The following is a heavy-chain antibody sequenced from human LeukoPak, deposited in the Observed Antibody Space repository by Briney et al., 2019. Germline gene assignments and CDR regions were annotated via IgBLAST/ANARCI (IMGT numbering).Heavy chain of an antibody. V-gene: IGHV3-7*01. CDR2: IKQDGSDK. D-gene: IGHD3-22*01. CDR1: GFSFNKYW. CDR3: VRDWGYDSSGYWQKYFDT. J-gene: IGHJ4*02. Sequence: PGGSLRLSCAASGFSFNKYWMSWVRQAPGKGLGWVANIKQDGSDKYYVDSVKGRFTISRDNAKNTVYLQMNSLRAEDTAVYYCVRDWGYDSSGYWQKYFDTWGQGTLVTVSS.